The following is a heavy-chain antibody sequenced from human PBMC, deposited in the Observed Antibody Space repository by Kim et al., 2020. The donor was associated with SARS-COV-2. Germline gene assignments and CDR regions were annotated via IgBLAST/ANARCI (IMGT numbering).Heavy chain of an antibody. V-gene: IGHV3-30*02. CDR3: AKWAGTTRYYYYYYMDV. D-gene: IGHD1-1*01. Sequence: KGRFTISRDNSKNTLYLQMNSLRAEDTAVYYCAKWAGTTRYYYYYYMDVWGKGTTVTVSS. J-gene: IGHJ6*03.